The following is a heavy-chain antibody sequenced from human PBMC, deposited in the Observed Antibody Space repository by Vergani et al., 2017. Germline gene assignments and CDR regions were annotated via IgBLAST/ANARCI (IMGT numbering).Heavy chain of an antibody. J-gene: IGHJ4*02. CDR2: IYPGDSDT. CDR1: GYSFTSYW. V-gene: IGHV5-51*03. Sequence: EVQLVQSGAEVKKPGESLKISCKGSGYSFTSYWIAWVRQMPGKGLEWMGIIYPGDSDTRYSPSFQGQVTISADSSISTAYLQWSSLKASDTAMYYCARLVDSSGSQTTQFDYWGQGTLVTVSS. CDR3: ARLVDSSGSQTTQFDY. D-gene: IGHD3-22*01.